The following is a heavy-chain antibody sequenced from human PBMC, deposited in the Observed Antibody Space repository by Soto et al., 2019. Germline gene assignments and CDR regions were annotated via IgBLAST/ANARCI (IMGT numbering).Heavy chain of an antibody. V-gene: IGHV4-4*08. CDR1: GGSISSYY. CDR2: IYYSGST. CDR3: ARDKITGLFDY. D-gene: IGHD2-8*02. J-gene: IGHJ4*02. Sequence: PSETLSLTCTVSGGSISSYYWSWIRQPPGKGLEWIGSIYYSGSTNYNPSLKSRVTISVDTSKNQFSLKLSSVTAADTVVYYCARDKITGLFDYWGQGTLVTVSS.